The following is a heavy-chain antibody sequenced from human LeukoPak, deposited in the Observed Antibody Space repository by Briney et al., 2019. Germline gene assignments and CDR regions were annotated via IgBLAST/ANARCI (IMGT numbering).Heavy chain of an antibody. D-gene: IGHD6-19*01. CDR3: AGSVAGTFGFYFDY. V-gene: IGHV3-73*01. Sequence: GGSLRLSCAASGFTFSGSAMHWVRQASGKGLEWVGRIRSKANSYAAAYAASVKGRFTISRDDSKNTAYLQMNSQRAEDTAVYYCAGSVAGTFGFYFDYWGQGTLVTVSS. CDR1: GFTFSGSA. J-gene: IGHJ4*02. CDR2: IRSKANSYAA.